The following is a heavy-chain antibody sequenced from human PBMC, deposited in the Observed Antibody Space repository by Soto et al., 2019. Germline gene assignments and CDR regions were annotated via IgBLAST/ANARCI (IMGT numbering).Heavy chain of an antibody. Sequence: GASVKVSCKASGYTFTGYYMHWVRQAPGQGLEWMGWINPNSGGTNYAQKFQGWVTMTRDTSISTAYMELSRLRSDDTAVYYCAREEYSYGSYYYCYGMDVWGKGTTVTVSS. CDR2: INPNSGGT. V-gene: IGHV1-2*04. CDR3: AREEYSYGSYYYCYGMDV. D-gene: IGHD5-18*01. J-gene: IGHJ6*04. CDR1: GYTFTGYY.